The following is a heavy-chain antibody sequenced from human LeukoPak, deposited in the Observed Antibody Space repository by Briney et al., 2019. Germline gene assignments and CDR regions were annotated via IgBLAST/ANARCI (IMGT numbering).Heavy chain of an antibody. CDR2: INPNSGGT. CDR3: ARDRGVRGGECPDGFDI. V-gene: IGHV1-2*06. Sequence: ASVKLSCKASGYTFTGYYMHWVRQAPGQGLEWMGRINPNSGGTNYAQKFQGRVTMTRDTSISTAYMELRRLRSDDTAVYYCARDRGVRGGECPDGFDIWGLGTMVTVSS. J-gene: IGHJ3*02. D-gene: IGHD3-10*01. CDR1: GYTFTGYY.